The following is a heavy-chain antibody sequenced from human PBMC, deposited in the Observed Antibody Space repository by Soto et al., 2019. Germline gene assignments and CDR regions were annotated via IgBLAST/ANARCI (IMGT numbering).Heavy chain of an antibody. Sequence: PGGSLRLSCAASGFTFSSYGMHWVRQAPGKGLEWVAVISYDGSNKYYADSVKGRFTISRDNSKNTLYLQMNSLRAEDTAVYYCAKDEVATIPDYWGQGTLVTVSS. CDR2: ISYDGSNK. CDR1: GFTFSSYG. J-gene: IGHJ4*02. CDR3: AKDEVATIPDY. D-gene: IGHD5-12*01. V-gene: IGHV3-30*18.